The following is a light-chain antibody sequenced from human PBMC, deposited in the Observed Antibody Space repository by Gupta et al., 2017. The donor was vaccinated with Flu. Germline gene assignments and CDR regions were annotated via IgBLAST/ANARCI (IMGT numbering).Light chain of an antibody. J-gene: IGKJ4*01. CDR2: GAS. V-gene: IGKV3-20*01. CDR1: QSVSSSY. Sequence: GTLSLSPGERATLSCRASQSVSSSYLAWYQQKPGQAPRLLIYGASTTATGIPDRFSGSGSGTDFTLTISRLEPEDLSVYYCQQDGSSPITFGGGTKVQIK. CDR3: QQDGSSPIT.